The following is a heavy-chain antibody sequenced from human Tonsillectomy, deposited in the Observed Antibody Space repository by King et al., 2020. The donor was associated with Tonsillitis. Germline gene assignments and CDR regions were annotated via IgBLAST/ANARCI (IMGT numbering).Heavy chain of an antibody. V-gene: IGHV1-69*01. D-gene: IGHD4-11*01. CDR1: GGTFSSYA. CDR2: IIPIFGTA. Sequence: QLVQSGAEVKKPGSSVKVSCKASGGTFSSYAISWVRQAPGQGLEWMGGIIPIFGTANYAQKFQGRVTITADESTSTAYMELSSLRSEDTAVYYCVGGIGNSNYAYYYGMDVWGQGTTVTVSS. J-gene: IGHJ6*02. CDR3: VGGIGNSNYAYYYGMDV.